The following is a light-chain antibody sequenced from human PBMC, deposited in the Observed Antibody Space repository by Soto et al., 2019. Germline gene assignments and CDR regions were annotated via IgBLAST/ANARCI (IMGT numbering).Light chain of an antibody. J-gene: IGLJ3*02. V-gene: IGLV1-40*01. Sequence: QSVLTQPPSMSAAPGQRVTISCTGSSSNIGAGYDVHWYQQLPGTAPKLLVSGDTNRPSGVPDRFSGSKSGTSASLAITGLRAEDEADYYCQSFDSSLSGWVFGGGTKLTVL. CDR3: QSFDSSLSGWV. CDR2: GDT. CDR1: SSNIGAGYD.